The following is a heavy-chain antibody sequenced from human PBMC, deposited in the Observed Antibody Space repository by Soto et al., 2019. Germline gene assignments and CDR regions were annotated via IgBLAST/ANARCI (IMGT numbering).Heavy chain of an antibody. D-gene: IGHD2-15*01. CDR2: INPSGGST. V-gene: IGHV1-46*01. Sequence: ASVKVSCKASGYTFTSYYMHWVRQAPGQGLEWMGIINPSGGSTSYAQKFQGRVTMTRDTSTSTVYMELSSLRSEDTAVYYCAIPAVGYCSGGSCYSRTDLGDYWGQGTLVTVSS. CDR1: GYTFTSYY. J-gene: IGHJ4*02. CDR3: AIPAVGYCSGGSCYSRTDLGDY.